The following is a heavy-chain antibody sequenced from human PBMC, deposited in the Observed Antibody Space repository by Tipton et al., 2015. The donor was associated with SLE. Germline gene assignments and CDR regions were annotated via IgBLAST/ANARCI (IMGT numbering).Heavy chain of an antibody. CDR2: ISYDGSNK. CDR1: GFTFSSYA. D-gene: IGHD6-19*01. Sequence: SLRLSCAASGFTFSSYAMHWVRQAPGKGLEWVAVISYDGSNKYYADSVKGRFTISRDNSKNTLYLQMNSLRAEDTAVYYCAAGIAVAGRDYWGQGTLVTVSS. J-gene: IGHJ4*02. CDR3: AAGIAVAGRDY. V-gene: IGHV3-30*04.